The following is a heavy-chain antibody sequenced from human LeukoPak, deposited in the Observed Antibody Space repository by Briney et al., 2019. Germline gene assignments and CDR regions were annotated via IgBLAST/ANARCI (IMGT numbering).Heavy chain of an antibody. V-gene: IGHV4-34*01. D-gene: IGHD6-19*01. CDR1: GGSFRGYY. CDR2: TNLSGST. CDR3: ARRSSSGWYPTYYYYRDV. J-gene: IGHJ6*03. Sequence: SETLSPTCAVHGGSFRGYYWGWIRQPPGKGLDGIGETNLSGSTTYNPPPTSRVTLSVDTSKNQFSPTLSSVSAAHTAAYYCARRSSSGWYPTYYYYRDVWGKGTTVTVSS.